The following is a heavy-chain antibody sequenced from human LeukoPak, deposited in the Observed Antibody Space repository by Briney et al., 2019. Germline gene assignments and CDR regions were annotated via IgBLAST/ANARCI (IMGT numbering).Heavy chain of an antibody. CDR1: GGTFSSYA. J-gene: IGHJ4*02. V-gene: IGHV1-46*01. CDR2: INPSGGST. Sequence: GSSVKVSCKASGGTFSSYAISWVRQAPGQGLEWMGIINPSGGSTSYAQKFQGRVTMTRDMSTSTVYMELSSLRSEDTAVYYCASFHSAAGTQFDYWGQGTLVTVSS. CDR3: ASFHSAAGTQFDY. D-gene: IGHD6-13*01.